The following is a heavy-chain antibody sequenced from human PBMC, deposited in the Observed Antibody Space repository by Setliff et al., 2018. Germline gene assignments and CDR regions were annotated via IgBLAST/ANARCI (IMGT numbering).Heavy chain of an antibody. CDR3: TRPLIEMTTMGAFDI. J-gene: IGHJ3*02. Sequence: KPGGSLRLSCAGSGFDFNTYSMNWVRQAPGKGLEWVASIDLNSTYIFYADSVKGRFTVSRDNAKNSLYLHLTSLRAEDTALYYCTRPLIEMTTMGAFDIWGQGTMVTVSS. D-gene: IGHD4-4*01. V-gene: IGHV3-21*01. CDR1: GFDFNTYS. CDR2: IDLNSTYI.